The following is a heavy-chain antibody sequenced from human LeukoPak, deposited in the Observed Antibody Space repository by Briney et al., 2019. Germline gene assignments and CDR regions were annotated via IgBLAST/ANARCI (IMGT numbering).Heavy chain of an antibody. Sequence: GGSLRLSCAASGFTFCAYTINWVRQAPGKGLEWVSCIFSRSESILYADSVKGRFTISRDNSKNTLYLQMNSLRAEDTAVYYCAKGNEYNSGWIQYWGQGTLVTVSS. J-gene: IGHJ4*02. CDR2: IFSRSESI. CDR1: GFTFCAYT. V-gene: IGHV3-21*04. D-gene: IGHD6-19*01. CDR3: AKGNEYNSGWIQY.